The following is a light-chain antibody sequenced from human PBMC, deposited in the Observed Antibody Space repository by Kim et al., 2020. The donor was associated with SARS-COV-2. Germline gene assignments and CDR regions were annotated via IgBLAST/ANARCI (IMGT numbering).Light chain of an antibody. CDR2: EVG. V-gene: IGLV2-8*01. CDR1: RGDIGAYNY. J-gene: IGLJ2*01. CDR3: SSFAGSNHLI. Sequence: QSVTISCTGTRGDIGAYNYVSWYQKSRGRAPILMIYEVGKRPSGVPDRFSGSKSGNTASLTVSGLQPEDEADYYCSSFAGSNHLIFGGGTQLTVL.